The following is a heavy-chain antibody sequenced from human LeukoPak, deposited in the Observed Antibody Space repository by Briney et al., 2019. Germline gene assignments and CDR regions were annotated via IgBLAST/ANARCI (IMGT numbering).Heavy chain of an antibody. V-gene: IGHV3-53*01. CDR1: GFTVSNSY. CDR2: IYSGGST. Sequence: GGSLRLSCVASGFTVSNSYMSWVRQAPGKGLEWVSIIYSGGSTYYADSVKGRFTISRDSSKNTLYLQMNSLRAEDTAVYYCAKDGGLWVSAHWGDSWGRGTLVTVSS. CDR3: AKDGGLWVSAHWGDS. D-gene: IGHD7-27*01. J-gene: IGHJ4*02.